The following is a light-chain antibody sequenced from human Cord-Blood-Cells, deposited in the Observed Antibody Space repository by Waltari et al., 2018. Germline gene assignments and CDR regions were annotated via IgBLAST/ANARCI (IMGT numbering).Light chain of an antibody. CDR2: KAS. V-gene: IGKV1-5*03. CDR1: QSLSSW. Sequence: DIQMTQSPSTLSASVGDRVTITCRASQSLSSWLAWYQQKPGKAPKLLIHKASSLESGVPSRFSGSGSGTEFTLTISSLQPDDFATYYCQQYNSYSKTFGQGTKLEIK. J-gene: IGKJ2*01. CDR3: QQYNSYSKT.